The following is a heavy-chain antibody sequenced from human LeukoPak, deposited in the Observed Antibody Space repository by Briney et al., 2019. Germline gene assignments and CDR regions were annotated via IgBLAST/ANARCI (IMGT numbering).Heavy chain of an antibody. V-gene: IGHV1-69*05. J-gene: IGHJ1*01. D-gene: IGHD3-22*01. CDR1: GGTFSSYA. Sequence: ASVKVSCKASGGTFSSYAISWVRQAPGQGLEWMGRIIPIFGTANYAQEFQGRVTVTTDESTSTAYMELSSLRSEDTAVYYCASSQTYYYDSSGLPHWGQGTLVTVSS. CDR3: ASSQTYYYDSSGLPH. CDR2: IIPIFGTA.